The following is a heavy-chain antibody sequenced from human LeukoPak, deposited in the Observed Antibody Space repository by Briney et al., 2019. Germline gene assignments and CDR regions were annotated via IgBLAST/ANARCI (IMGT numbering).Heavy chain of an antibody. Sequence: PGGSLRLSCAASGFTFSSYGMSWVRQAPGKGLEWVSVISGSGGSTYYAASVKGRFTISRDNSKNTLYLQMNSLRAEDTAVYYCAKERVGSGSYDYWGQGTLVTVSS. V-gene: IGHV3-23*01. D-gene: IGHD1-26*01. CDR2: ISGSGGST. CDR1: GFTFSSYG. J-gene: IGHJ4*02. CDR3: AKERVGSGSYDY.